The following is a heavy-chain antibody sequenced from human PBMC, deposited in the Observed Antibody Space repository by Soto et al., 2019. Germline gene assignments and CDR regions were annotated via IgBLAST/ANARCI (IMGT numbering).Heavy chain of an antibody. Sequence: DVQLVESGGGLIQPGGSLRLSCAASGFTVSGKKYLAWVRQAPGKGLEWVAALYDVDGTYYADSVKGRFTTSGDSSKIIVYLHMNSLRPDDTAVYYCATWDRREHAYDIWGQGTAVTVSS. CDR2: LYDVDGT. D-gene: IGHD1-1*01. J-gene: IGHJ3*02. CDR1: GFTVSGKKY. CDR3: ATWDRREHAYDI. V-gene: IGHV3-53*01.